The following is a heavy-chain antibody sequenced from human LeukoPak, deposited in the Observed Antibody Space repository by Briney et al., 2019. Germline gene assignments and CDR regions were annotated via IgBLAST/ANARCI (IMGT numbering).Heavy chain of an antibody. J-gene: IGHJ4*02. CDR2: ITSRSSK. D-gene: IGHD2-15*01. CDR3: ARGGTPDPKG. CDR1: GFTFSTYN. Sequence: GGSLRLSCAASGFTFSTYNMHWVRQAPGKGLEWVSSITSRSSKYYSDSMKGRFTISRDNAKNSLYLQMNSLRVEDTAVDYCARGGTPDPKGRGQGTLVTVSS. V-gene: IGHV3-69-1*01.